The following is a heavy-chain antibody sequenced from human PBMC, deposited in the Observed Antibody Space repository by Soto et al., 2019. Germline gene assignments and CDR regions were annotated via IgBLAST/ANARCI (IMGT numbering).Heavy chain of an antibody. V-gene: IGHV4-31*03. CDR2: IYYTGST. Sequence: QVQLQESGPGLVKPSQTLSLTCTVSGGSISSGSYYWSWIRQHPGKGLERIGYIYYTGSTYYNPSLKSRVTISVDTSKNQFSLKLTSVTAADTAVYYCARDEEVNYAGYGGVDHYYGKDVWCQGTTLTVSS. J-gene: IGHJ6*02. CDR1: GGSISSGSYY. D-gene: IGHD4-17*01. CDR3: ARDEEVNYAGYGGVDHYYGKDV.